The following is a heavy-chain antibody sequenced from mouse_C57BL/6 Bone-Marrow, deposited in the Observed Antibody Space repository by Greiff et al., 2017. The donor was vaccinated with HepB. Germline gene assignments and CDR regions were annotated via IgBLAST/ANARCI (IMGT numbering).Heavy chain of an antibody. CDR1: GFNIKDDY. D-gene: IGHD1-1*01. CDR3: TNNFITTVVGYWYFDV. CDR2: IDPENGDT. Sequence: VQLQQSGAELVRPGASVKLSCTASGFNIKDDYMHWVKQRPEQGLEWIGWIDPENGDTEYASKFQGKATITADTSSNTAYLQLSSLTSEDTAVYYCTNNFITTVVGYWYFDVWRTGTTVTVSS. J-gene: IGHJ1*03. V-gene: IGHV14-4*01.